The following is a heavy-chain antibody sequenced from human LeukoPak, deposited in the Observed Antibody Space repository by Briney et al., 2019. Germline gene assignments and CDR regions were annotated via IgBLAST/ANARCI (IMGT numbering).Heavy chain of an antibody. D-gene: IGHD3-10*01. Sequence: ASVKVSCKASGYTFTSYGISWVRQAPGQGLEWMGWISAYNGNTNYAQKLQGRVTMTTDTSTSTAYMELRSLRPDDTAVYYCARVTYYGSGSYYNVISPAPALDPWGQGTLVTVSS. V-gene: IGHV1-18*01. CDR2: ISAYNGNT. CDR1: GYTFTSYG. CDR3: ARVTYYGSGSYYNVISPAPALDP. J-gene: IGHJ5*02.